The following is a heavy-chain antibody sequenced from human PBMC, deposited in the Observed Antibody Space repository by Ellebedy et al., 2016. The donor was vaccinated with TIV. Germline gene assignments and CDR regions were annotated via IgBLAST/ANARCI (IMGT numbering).Heavy chain of an antibody. D-gene: IGHD1-26*01. CDR2: IYSSGNT. CDR3: ARGRWELRTPLDF. Sequence: MPGGSLRLSCIVSGGSISSYYWTWIRQPAGKGLEWIGRIYSSGNTNYNPSLESRVTMSVDTSKNQFSLKLTSVTAADTAVYFCARGRWELRTPLDFWGQGNLVTVAS. CDR1: GGSISSYY. J-gene: IGHJ4*02. V-gene: IGHV4-4*07.